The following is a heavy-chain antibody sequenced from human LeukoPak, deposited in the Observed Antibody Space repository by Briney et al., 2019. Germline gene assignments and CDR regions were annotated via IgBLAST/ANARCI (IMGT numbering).Heavy chain of an antibody. Sequence: GGSLRLSCAASGFTFDDYAMHWVRQAPEKGLEWVSGISWNSGSMGYADSVKGRFTISRDNAKNSLYLQMNSLRAEDTALYYCAKELTGFDYWGQGTLVTVSS. V-gene: IGHV3-9*01. J-gene: IGHJ4*02. CDR2: ISWNSGSM. CDR3: AKELTGFDY. CDR1: GFTFDDYA.